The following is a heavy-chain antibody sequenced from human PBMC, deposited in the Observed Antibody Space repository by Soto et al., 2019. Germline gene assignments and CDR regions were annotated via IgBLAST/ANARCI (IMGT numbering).Heavy chain of an antibody. D-gene: IGHD1-26*01. CDR2: INQDGSEK. J-gene: IGHJ4*02. CDR1: ESTVSRDW. CDR3: SGGVGDAF. V-gene: IGHV3-7*04. Sequence: EVHLVESGGGLVQTGGSLRLSCAIFESTVSRDWMNWVRQAPGKGLEWVAHINQDGSEKYYVDSVKGRFTISRDNAKKSLYLQMNGLGPADTAMYYCSGGVGDAFWGQGTLVTVSS.